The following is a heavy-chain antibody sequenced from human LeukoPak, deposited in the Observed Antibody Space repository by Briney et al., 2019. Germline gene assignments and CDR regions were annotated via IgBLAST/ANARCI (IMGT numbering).Heavy chain of an antibody. CDR1: GFTFSSSW. V-gene: IGHV3-74*01. Sequence: GGSLRLSCAASGFTFSSSWMHWVRQAPGKGLVWVSRINREGSTTNYADSVKGRFTISRDNARDTLYLQMNSLRAEDTAVYYCAKLWGVANTDDYWGQGTLVTVSS. CDR2: INREGSTT. CDR3: AKLWGVANTDDY. J-gene: IGHJ4*02. D-gene: IGHD3-10*01.